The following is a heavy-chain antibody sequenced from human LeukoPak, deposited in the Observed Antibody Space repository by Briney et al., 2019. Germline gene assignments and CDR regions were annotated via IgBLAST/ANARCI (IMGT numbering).Heavy chain of an antibody. CDR1: GGSISSHY. V-gene: IGHV4-4*07. CDR3: ARARQPDRGLDY. CDR2: MSASGGT. Sequence: SETLSLTCTVSGGSISSHYWSWIRQPAGKGLEWIGRMSASGGTNYDLSLKSRVTMSVDTSKNQFSLNLTSVTAADTALYYCARARQPDRGLDYWGQGTVVTVSS. J-gene: IGHJ4*02.